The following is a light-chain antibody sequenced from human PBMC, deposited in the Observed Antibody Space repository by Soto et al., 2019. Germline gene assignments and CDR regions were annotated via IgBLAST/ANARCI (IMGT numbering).Light chain of an antibody. CDR3: QAYGSGRSDVV. J-gene: IGLJ2*01. Sequence: QSVLTQPPSVSGSPGQRVTLSCTGACSNIGAHYDVHWYQQLPRTAPKLLIYDNTNRPSGVSDRFSGSKSGTSASLAITGLQGEDEADYYYQAYGSGRSDVVFGGGTKLTVL. V-gene: IGLV1-40*01. CDR1: CSNIGAHYD. CDR2: DNT.